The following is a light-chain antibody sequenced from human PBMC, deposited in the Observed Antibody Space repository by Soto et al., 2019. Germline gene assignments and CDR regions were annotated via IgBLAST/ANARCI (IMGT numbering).Light chain of an antibody. CDR2: DAS. CDR1: QSISSW. CDR3: QQYHTYWT. Sequence: DIPMTQSPSTLSASVGHRVTITCRASQSISSWLAWYQQKPGTPPKLLIYDASSLESGVPSRFSGSGSGTEFTLTISSLQPDDFPTYACQQYHTYWTFGQGTKVEL. J-gene: IGKJ1*01. V-gene: IGKV1-5*01.